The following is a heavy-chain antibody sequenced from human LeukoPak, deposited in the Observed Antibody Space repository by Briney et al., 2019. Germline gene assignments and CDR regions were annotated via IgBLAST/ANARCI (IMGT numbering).Heavy chain of an antibody. CDR2: ISSSGSTI. CDR1: GFTFSDYY. CDR3: ARSQSYDILTGYVYYYYYMDV. J-gene: IGHJ6*03. D-gene: IGHD3-9*01. V-gene: IGHV3-11*04. Sequence: PGGSLRLSCAASGFTFSDYYMSWIRQAPGKGLEWVSYISSSGSTIYYADSVKGRFTISRDNAKNSLYLQMNSLRAEDTAVYYCARSQSYDILTGYVYYYYYMDVWGKGTTVTVSS.